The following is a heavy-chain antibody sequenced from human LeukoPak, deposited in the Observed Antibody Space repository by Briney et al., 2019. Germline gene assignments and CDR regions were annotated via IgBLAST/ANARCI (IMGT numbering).Heavy chain of an antibody. V-gene: IGHV4-59*01. CDR1: GGSISSYY. J-gene: IGHJ4*02. CDR2: MYYSGST. Sequence: SETLSLTCTVSGGSISSYYWSWIRQPPGKGLEWIGYMYYSGSTNYNPSLKSRVTISIDTSKNQFSLKLNSVTAADTAVYYCARDRGTWNDDGFDYWGQGTLVTVSS. D-gene: IGHD1-1*01. CDR3: ARDRGTWNDDGFDY.